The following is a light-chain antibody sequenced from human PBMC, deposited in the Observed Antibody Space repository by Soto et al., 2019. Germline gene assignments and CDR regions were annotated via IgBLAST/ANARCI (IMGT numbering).Light chain of an antibody. CDR3: LISSGGARV. CDR2: DTN. CDR1: TGAVTIGHY. J-gene: IGLJ3*02. Sequence: QAVVTQEPSLTVSPGGTVSLTCGSNTGAVTIGHYPYWFQQKPGQAPRTLVYDTNNRHSWTPARFSGSLLGGKAALTLSGAQPEDEADYYCLISSGGARVFGGGTNLTVL. V-gene: IGLV7-46*01.